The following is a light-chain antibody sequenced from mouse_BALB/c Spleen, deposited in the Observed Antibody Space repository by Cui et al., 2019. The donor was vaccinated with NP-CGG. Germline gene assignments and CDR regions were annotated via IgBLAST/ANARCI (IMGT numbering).Light chain of an antibody. CDR1: TGAVTTSNY. V-gene: IGLV1*01. Sequence: VTQETVHTTSPGETVTLTCRSNTGAVTTSNYANWVQEKPDHLFTGLIGGTNNRAPGVPARFSGSLIGDKAALTITGAQTEDEAIYFCALWYSNHWVFGGGTKLTVL. CDR2: GTN. CDR3: ALWYSNHWV. J-gene: IGLJ1*01.